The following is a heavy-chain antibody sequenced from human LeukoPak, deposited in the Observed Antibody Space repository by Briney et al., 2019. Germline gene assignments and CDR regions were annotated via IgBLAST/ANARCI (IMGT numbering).Heavy chain of an antibody. CDR3: ARDLDDSSGYQPDY. CDR1: GFTFSSYS. V-gene: IGHV3-21*01. CDR2: ISSSSSYK. Sequence: GGSLRLSCAASGFTFSSYSMNWVRQAPGKGLEWVSSISSSSSYKYYADSVKGRFTISRDNAKNSLYLQMNSLRAEDTAVYYCARDLDDSSGYQPDYWGQGTLVTVSS. J-gene: IGHJ4*02. D-gene: IGHD3-22*01.